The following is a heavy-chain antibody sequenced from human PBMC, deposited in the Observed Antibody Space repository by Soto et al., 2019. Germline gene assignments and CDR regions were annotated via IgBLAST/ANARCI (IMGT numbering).Heavy chain of an antibody. CDR1: GFNISNYG. D-gene: IGHD2-2*01. Sequence: QVQLAESGGGVVQPGRSLSLSCAASGFNISNYGFHWVRQAPGKGLEWVAVISYDGSKKYYADFVKGRFTISRDNSKNTLYLQMNSLGAEDTAVFYCATPASLAPAHYYGIDVWGQGTTVTVSS. CDR3: ATPASLAPAHYYGIDV. CDR2: ISYDGSKK. V-gene: IGHV3-30*03. J-gene: IGHJ6*02.